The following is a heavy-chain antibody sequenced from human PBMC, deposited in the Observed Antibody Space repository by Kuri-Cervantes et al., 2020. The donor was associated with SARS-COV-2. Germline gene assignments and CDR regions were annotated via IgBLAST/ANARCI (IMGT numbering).Heavy chain of an antibody. D-gene: IGHD3-3*01. CDR2: IRYDGSNK. J-gene: IGHJ6*03. CDR1: GFTFSSYG. Sequence: LSLTCAASGFTFSSYGMHWVRQAPGKGLEWVAFIRYDGSNKYYADSVKGRVTISRDNSKNSLYLQMNSLRAEDTAVYYCAKVPGPLYDFWSGYYYYYMDVWGKGTTVTVSS. CDR3: AKVPGPLYDFWSGYYYYYMDV. V-gene: IGHV3-30*02.